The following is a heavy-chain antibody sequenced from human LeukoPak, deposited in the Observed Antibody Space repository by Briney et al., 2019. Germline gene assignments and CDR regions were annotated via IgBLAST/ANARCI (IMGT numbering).Heavy chain of an antibody. CDR3: ARKYCSSTSCYVHFDY. CDR2: INPSGGST. V-gene: IGHV1-46*01. D-gene: IGHD2-2*01. J-gene: IGHJ4*02. Sequence: ASVKVSCKASGYTFTSYYMHWVRQAPGQGLEWMGIINPSGGSTSYAQKLQGRVTMTTDTSTSTAYMELRSLRSDDTAVYYCARKYCSSTSCYVHFDYWGQGTLVTVSS. CDR1: GYTFTSYY.